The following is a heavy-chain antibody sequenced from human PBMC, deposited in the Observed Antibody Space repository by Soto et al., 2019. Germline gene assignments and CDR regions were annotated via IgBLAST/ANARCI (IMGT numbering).Heavy chain of an antibody. CDR2: IYHSGAT. CDR1: SGSISSDNW. Sequence: QVQLQESGPGLVKPSGTLSLTCGVSSGSISSDNWWSWVRQTPGKGLEWIGEIYHSGATNYNPSLKSRVAISVDKSQNQFSLELSSVTAADTSVYYCANASLNDFPYYYYYMDIWGKGTTVTVSS. CDR3: ANASLNDFPYYYYYMDI. V-gene: IGHV4-4*02. D-gene: IGHD1-1*01. J-gene: IGHJ6*03.